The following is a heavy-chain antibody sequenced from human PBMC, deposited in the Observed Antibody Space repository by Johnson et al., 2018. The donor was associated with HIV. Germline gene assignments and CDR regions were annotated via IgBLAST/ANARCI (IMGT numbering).Heavy chain of an antibody. CDR3: ARDAPIVGATRGDI. CDR2: INQDGSEK. V-gene: IGHV3-7*03. D-gene: IGHD1-26*01. Sequence: VQLVESGGGLVQPGGSLRLSCAAPGFTFSFYCMNWVRQAPGKGLEWVANINQDGSEKYYVDSVKGRFTISRDNAKNSLYLQRNSLRAEETAVYYCARDAPIVGATRGDIWGQGTMVTVSS. CDR1: GFTFSFYC. J-gene: IGHJ3*02.